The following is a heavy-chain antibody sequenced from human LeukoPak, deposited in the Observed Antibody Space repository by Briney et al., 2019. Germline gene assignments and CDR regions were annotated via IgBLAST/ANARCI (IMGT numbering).Heavy chain of an antibody. CDR3: ARFQGGNNRCYFDI. V-gene: IGHV5-51*01. D-gene: IGHD6-25*01. CDR2: IYPGDFDT. J-gene: IGHJ3*02. Sequence: GESLKISCQGSGYSFTSYWIGWVRQMPGKGLEWMGIIYPGDFDTRYSPSFQGQVTISADKSISTAYMQWISLEASDTAMYYCARFQGGNNRCYFDIWGQGTLVIVSS. CDR1: GYSFTSYW.